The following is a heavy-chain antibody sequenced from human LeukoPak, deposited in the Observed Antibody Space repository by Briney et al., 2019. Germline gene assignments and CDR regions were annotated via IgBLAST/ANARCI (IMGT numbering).Heavy chain of an antibody. CDR1: GDSVSGYY. D-gene: IGHD3-22*01. CDR3: ARGLRDEERHYGYYYMDV. J-gene: IGHJ6*03. V-gene: IGHV4-4*09. CDR2: FYTSANT. Sequence: PSETLALTCTVSGDSVSGYYGSWIRQPPGKGLEWIGYFYTSANTNYNPSLKGRVTMSVDTSKNQFSLKLTSVTAADPAVYYCARGLRDEERHYGYYYMDVWGKGTTVTVSS.